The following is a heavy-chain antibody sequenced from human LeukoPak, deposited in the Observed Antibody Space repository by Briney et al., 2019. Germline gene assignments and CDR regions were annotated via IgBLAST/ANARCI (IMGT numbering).Heavy chain of an antibody. CDR1: GFTFSSYS. J-gene: IGHJ4*02. V-gene: IGHV3-21*01. D-gene: IGHD2-2*01. CDR2: ISSSSSYI. CDR3: VRESRSSSDSR. Sequence: GGSLRLSCAASGFTFSSYSMNWVRQAPGKGLEWVSSISSSSSYIYYADSVKGRFTISRDNAKNSLYLQMNGLRAEDTAVYYCVRESRSSSDSRWGQGTLVTVSS.